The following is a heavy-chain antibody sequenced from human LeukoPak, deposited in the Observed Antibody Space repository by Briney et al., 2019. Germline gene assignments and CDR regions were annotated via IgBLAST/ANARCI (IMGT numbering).Heavy chain of an antibody. CDR3: ARVSGWDWNFDL. J-gene: IGHJ2*01. CDR1: GGYISTYY. V-gene: IGHV4-59*01. CDR2: IYNIGST. D-gene: IGHD6-25*01. Sequence: PSETLSLTCTVSGGYISTYYWSWIRQPPGKGLEWIGYIYNIGSTNYNPSLKSRVTISVDTSKNQFSLKLSSVTAADAGVYYCARVSGWDWNFDLWGRGTLVTVSP.